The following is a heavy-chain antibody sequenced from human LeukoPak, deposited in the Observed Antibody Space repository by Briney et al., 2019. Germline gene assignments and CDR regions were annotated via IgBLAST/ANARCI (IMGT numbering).Heavy chain of an antibody. CDR1: GGTFSIYG. CDR3: ARDLMGAAGPYWYFDL. Sequence: EASVTVSFKTSGGTFSIYGISWVRQAPGQGLEWMGRIISMLGITNYAQKFQGRGTITADTSTSTVYMELSSLRSEDTAVYYCARDLMGAAGPYWYFDLWSRGTLVTVSS. D-gene: IGHD6-13*01. V-gene: IGHV1-69*04. J-gene: IGHJ2*01. CDR2: IISMLGIT.